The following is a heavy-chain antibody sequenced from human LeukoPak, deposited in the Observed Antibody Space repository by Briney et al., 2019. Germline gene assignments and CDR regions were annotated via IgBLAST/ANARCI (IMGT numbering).Heavy chain of an antibody. J-gene: IGHJ4*02. CDR3: ARRAAVAGTGFDY. V-gene: IGHV4-59*08. CDR1: GGSISSYY. D-gene: IGHD6-19*01. Sequence: SETLSLTCTVSGGSISSYYWSWIRQPPGKGLEWIGYIYYSGSTNYNPSLKSRVTISVDTSKNQFSLELSSVTAADTAVYYCARRAAVAGTGFDYWGQGTLVTVSS. CDR2: IYYSGST.